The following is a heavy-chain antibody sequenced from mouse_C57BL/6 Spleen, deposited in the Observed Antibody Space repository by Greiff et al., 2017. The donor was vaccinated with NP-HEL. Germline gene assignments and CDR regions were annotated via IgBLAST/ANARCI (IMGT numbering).Heavy chain of an antibody. CDR2: IDPEYGET. CDR1: GFNIKDYY. D-gene: IGHD4-1*01. J-gene: IGHJ3*01. Sequence: DVHLQQSGAELVKPGASVKLSCTSSGFNIKDYYMPWVKQRTEQCLEWIGRIDPEYGETKYDPKFQGKATITADTSSTTAYLQRSIQTSEDAADYYCARGGELSPWFAYWGQEALVTVST. V-gene: IGHV14-2*01. CDR3: ARGGELSPWFAY.